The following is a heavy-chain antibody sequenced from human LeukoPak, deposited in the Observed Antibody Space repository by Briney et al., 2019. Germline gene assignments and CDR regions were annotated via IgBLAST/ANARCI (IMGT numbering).Heavy chain of an antibody. CDR3: ARAGYGSGVFYY. CDR1: GFTFSSYW. Sequence: WGSLRLSCAASGFTFSSYWMHWVRQAPGKGLVWVSRINSDGSSTSYADSVKGRFTISRDNAKNPLYLQMNSLRAEDTAVYYCARAGYGSGVFYYWGQGTLVTVSS. J-gene: IGHJ4*02. V-gene: IGHV3-74*01. CDR2: INSDGSST. D-gene: IGHD3-10*01.